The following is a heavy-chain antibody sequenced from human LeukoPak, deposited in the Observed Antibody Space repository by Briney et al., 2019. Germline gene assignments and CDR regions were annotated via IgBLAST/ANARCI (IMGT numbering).Heavy chain of an antibody. D-gene: IGHD5-12*01. Sequence: PSETLSLTCTVSGGSISSHYWSWIRQSPGKGLEWIGYIYYSGSTNYNPSLKSRVTISVDTSKNQFSLKLSSVTAADTAVYYCARVAGVGGYDYGDYWGQGTLVTVSS. CDR3: ARVAGVGGYDYGDY. V-gene: IGHV4-59*11. CDR1: GGSISSHY. J-gene: IGHJ4*02. CDR2: IYYSGST.